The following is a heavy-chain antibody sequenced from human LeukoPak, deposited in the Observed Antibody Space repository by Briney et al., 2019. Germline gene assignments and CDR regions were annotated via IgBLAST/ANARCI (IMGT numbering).Heavy chain of an antibody. Sequence: GSSVKVSCKASGGTFSSYAISWVRQAPGQGLEWMGWINAGNGNTKYSQKFQGRVTITRDTSASTAYMELSSLRSEDTAVYYCARGKGSGTSPFDYWGQGTLVTVSS. V-gene: IGHV1-3*01. D-gene: IGHD6-13*01. CDR1: GGTFSSYA. CDR3: ARGKGSGTSPFDY. J-gene: IGHJ4*02. CDR2: INAGNGNT.